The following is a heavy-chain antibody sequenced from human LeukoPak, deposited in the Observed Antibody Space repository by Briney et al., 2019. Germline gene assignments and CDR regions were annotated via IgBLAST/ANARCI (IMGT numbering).Heavy chain of an antibody. D-gene: IGHD3-22*01. CDR1: GYTLTGYY. J-gene: IGHJ4*02. Sequence: GASVKVSCKASGYTLTGYYMHWVRQAPGQGLEWMGWINPNSGGTNYAQKFQGRVTMTRDTSISTAYMELSRLRSDDTAVYYCAREYYYDSSGYGYWGQGTLVTVSS. CDR2: INPNSGGT. V-gene: IGHV1-2*02. CDR3: AREYYYDSSGYGY.